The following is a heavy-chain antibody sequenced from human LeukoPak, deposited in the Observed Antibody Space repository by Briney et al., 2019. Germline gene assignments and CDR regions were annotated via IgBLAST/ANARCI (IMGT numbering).Heavy chain of an antibody. Sequence: GGSLRLSCAASGFAFKDAWMSWVRQAPGKGLEWVGRIKSKTDGGATHYAAPVKGRFTISRDDSKNTLYLQMNSLKTEDTAAYYCTTEAYYYDSGAIKYFDYWGQGTLVTVSS. J-gene: IGHJ4*02. CDR1: GFAFKDAW. D-gene: IGHD3-22*01. V-gene: IGHV3-15*01. CDR3: TTEAYYYDSGAIKYFDY. CDR2: IKSKTDGGAT.